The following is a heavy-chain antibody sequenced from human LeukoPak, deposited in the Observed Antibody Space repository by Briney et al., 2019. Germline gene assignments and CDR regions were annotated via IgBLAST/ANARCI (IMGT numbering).Heavy chain of an antibody. CDR3: ARGSKTYYYDSSGYVFDY. Sequence: SVKVSCKASGGTFSSYAISWVRQAPGQGLEWRGGIIPIFGTANYAQKFQGRVTITADESTSTAYMELSSLRSEDTAVYYCARGSKTYYYDSSGYVFDYWGQGTLVTVSS. D-gene: IGHD3-22*01. J-gene: IGHJ4*02. CDR2: IIPIFGTA. V-gene: IGHV1-69*13. CDR1: GGTFSSYA.